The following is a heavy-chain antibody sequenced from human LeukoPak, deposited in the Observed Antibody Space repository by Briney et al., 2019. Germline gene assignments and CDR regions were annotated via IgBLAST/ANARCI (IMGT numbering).Heavy chain of an antibody. Sequence: GGSLRLSCAASGFTFSKYGMHWVRQAPGKGLEWVAFIRYNGNNKYYADSMKGRFTISRDNSKNTLYLQMNSLSSDDTATYYCAKGGGIVLVPPLLIKYWGQGTLVTVSS. D-gene: IGHD2-2*01. V-gene: IGHV3-30*02. CDR2: IRYNGNNK. J-gene: IGHJ4*02. CDR1: GFTFSKYG. CDR3: AKGGGIVLVPPLLIKY.